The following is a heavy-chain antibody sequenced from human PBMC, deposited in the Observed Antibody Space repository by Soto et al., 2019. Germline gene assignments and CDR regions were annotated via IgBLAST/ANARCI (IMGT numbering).Heavy chain of an antibody. CDR2: IIPIFGTA. V-gene: IGHV1-69*13. CDR1: GVTFSSYA. D-gene: IGHD5-18*01. CDR3: ARYQRYSYGYGPHYYYGIDV. J-gene: IGHJ6*02. Sequence: SAVKFSCKASGVTFSSYAISWVRQAPVQGLEWMGWIIPIFGTANYAQKFQGRVTITADESKSTAYMELSSLRSEDTAVYYCARYQRYSYGYGPHYYYGIDVWGQGTTVTVSS.